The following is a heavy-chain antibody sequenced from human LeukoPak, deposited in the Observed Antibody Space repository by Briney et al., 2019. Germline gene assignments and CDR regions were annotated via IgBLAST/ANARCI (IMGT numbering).Heavy chain of an antibody. J-gene: IGHJ4*02. D-gene: IGHD3-10*01. CDR1: GFTFSSYS. CDR2: ISSSSSYI. V-gene: IGHV3-21*01. CDR3: ARDWGGSGSYD. Sequence: GGSLRLSCAASGFTFSSYSMNWVRQAPGKGLEWVSSISSSSSYIYYADSVKGRFTISRDNAKNSLYLQMNRLRAEDTAVYYCARDWGGSGSYDWGQGTLVTVSS.